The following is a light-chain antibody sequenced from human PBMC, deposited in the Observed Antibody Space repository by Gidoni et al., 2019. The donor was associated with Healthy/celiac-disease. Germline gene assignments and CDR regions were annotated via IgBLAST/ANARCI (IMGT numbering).Light chain of an antibody. CDR3: QQSYSTLYT. V-gene: IGKV1-39*01. CDR2: AAS. Sequence: IQMTQSPSSLPASVGDRVTITCRASQSISSYLNWYQQKPGKAPKLLIYAASSLQSGVPSRFSGSGSGTDFTRTISSLQPEDFATYYCQQSYSTLYTFGQGTKLEIK. J-gene: IGKJ2*01. CDR1: QSISSY.